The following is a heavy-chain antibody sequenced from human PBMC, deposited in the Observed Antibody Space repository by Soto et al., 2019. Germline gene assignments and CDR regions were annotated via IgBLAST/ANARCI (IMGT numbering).Heavy chain of an antibody. Sequence: SETLSLTCAVYGGSFSGYYWSWIRQPPGKGLEWIGEINQSGSTNHNPSLKSRVTISVDTSNNQFSLKLTSVTAADTAVYYCAKGGYYGGYSGYWGQGTLVTVSS. CDR2: INQSGST. J-gene: IGHJ4*02. V-gene: IGHV4-34*01. D-gene: IGHD1-26*01. CDR1: GGSFSGYY. CDR3: AKGGYYGGYSGY.